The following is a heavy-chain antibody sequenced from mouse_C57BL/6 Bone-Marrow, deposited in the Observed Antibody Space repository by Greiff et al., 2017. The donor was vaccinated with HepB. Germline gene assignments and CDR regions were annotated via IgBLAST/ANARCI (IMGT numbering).Heavy chain of an antibody. D-gene: IGHD1-1*01. J-gene: IGHJ2*01. Sequence: VQLQQSGAELVRPGASVTLSCKASGYTFTDYEMHWVKQTPVHGLEWIGAIDPETGGTAYNQKFKGKAILTADKSSSTAYMELRSLTSADSAVYYCTRRAHYYGSRKWGQGTTLTVSS. CDR1: GYTFTDYE. CDR2: IDPETGGT. V-gene: IGHV1-15*01. CDR3: TRRAHYYGSRK.